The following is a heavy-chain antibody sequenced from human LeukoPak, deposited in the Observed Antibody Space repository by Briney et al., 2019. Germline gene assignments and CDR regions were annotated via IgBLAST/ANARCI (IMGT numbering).Heavy chain of an antibody. CDR1: GFTFDDYA. J-gene: IGHJ4*02. CDR2: ISWDSGSI. Sequence: GRSLRLSCAASGFTFDDYAMHWVRHAPGKGLEWVSGISWDSGSIGYADSVKGRFTISRDNAKNSLYLQMNSLRAEDTALYYCAKDTQYTMVRGVTPDYWGQGTLVTVSS. V-gene: IGHV3-9*01. D-gene: IGHD3-10*01. CDR3: AKDTQYTMVRGVTPDY.